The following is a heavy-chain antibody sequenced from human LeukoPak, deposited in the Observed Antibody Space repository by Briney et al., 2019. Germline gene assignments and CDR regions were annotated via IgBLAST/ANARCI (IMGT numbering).Heavy chain of an antibody. J-gene: IGHJ4*02. CDR2: INHSGST. Sequence: SETLSLTCAVYGGSFSGYYWSWIRQPPGKGLEWIGEINHSGSTNYNPSLKSRVTISVDTSKNQFSLELSSVTAADTAVYYCARRAPPHFDFDYWGQGTLVTVSS. CDR1: GGSFSGYY. CDR3: ARRAPPHFDFDY. D-gene: IGHD4/OR15-4a*01. V-gene: IGHV4-34*01.